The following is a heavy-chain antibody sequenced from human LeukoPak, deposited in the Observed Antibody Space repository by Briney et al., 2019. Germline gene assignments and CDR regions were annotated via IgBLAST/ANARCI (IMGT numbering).Heavy chain of an antibody. V-gene: IGHV3-7*01. J-gene: IGHJ4*02. Sequence: RGCRRLSCAASGFTFSSHWMTWVRQAPGEGLEWVANIKQDGSEQYYVDSVQGRFTTSRDNAKNSLFLQMNSLRAEDTAVYYCARLGRSWGSVSYWGQGSLLTVS. CDR2: IKQDGSEQ. D-gene: IGHD3-16*01. CDR1: GFTFSSHW. CDR3: ARLGRSWGSVSY.